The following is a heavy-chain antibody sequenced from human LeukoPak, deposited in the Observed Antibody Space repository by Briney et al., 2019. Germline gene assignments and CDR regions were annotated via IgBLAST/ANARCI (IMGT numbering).Heavy chain of an antibody. J-gene: IGHJ4*02. CDR2: IYTSGST. V-gene: IGHV4-4*07. CDR1: GGSISSYY. Sequence: SETLSLTCTVSGGSISSYYWSWIRQPAGKGLEWIGRIYTSGSTNYNPPLKSRVTMSVDTSKNQFSLKLSSVSAADTAVYYCARDLVLYSSGWYPTYYFDYWGQGTLVTVSS. CDR3: ARDLVLYSSGWYPTYYFDY. D-gene: IGHD6-19*01.